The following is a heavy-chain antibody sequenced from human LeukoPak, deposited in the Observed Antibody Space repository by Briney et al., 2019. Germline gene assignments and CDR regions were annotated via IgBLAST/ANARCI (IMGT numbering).Heavy chain of an antibody. Sequence: ASVKVSCKASENTFTNYYMHWVRQAPGQGLEWRGIVNPNGGRTAYAQNFQGRVSMTRDTSTTTVYMELSSLRSDDTAVYYCARDMSTAVTPISYAFDVWGQGTMVTVSS. J-gene: IGHJ3*01. D-gene: IGHD4-23*01. CDR2: VNPNGGRT. CDR3: ARDMSTAVTPISYAFDV. V-gene: IGHV1-46*01. CDR1: ENTFTNYY.